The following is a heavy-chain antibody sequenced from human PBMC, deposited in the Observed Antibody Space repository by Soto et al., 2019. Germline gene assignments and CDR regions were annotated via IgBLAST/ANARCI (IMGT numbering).Heavy chain of an antibody. CDR1: GGSFSTYA. J-gene: IGHJ5*02. V-gene: IGHV1-69*06. Sequence: QVQLVQSGAEVKKPGSSVRVSCKASGGSFSTYAFSWVRQAPGHGLEWMGGIIPIFDSPYYAQNFQGRVTIAADRYTSTVYMEWSSLTPADTAVYYCARGAEGRGYCLKQFTWLDPWGQGTLVTVSS. CDR2: IIPIFDSP. D-gene: IGHD2-15*01. CDR3: ARGAEGRGYCLKQFTWLDP.